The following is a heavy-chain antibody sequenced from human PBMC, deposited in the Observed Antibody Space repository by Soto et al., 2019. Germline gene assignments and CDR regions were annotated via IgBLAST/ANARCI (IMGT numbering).Heavy chain of an antibody. CDR3: ARVVVVTSAFDY. CDR1: GGSVSSYY. J-gene: IGHJ4*02. V-gene: IGHV4-59*02. CDR2: IYYSGNT. D-gene: IGHD2-15*01. Sequence: SETLSLTCTVSGGSVSSYYWNWIRQPPGKGLEWIGYIYYSGNTNYNPSLKSRVTILLDTSKNQFSLKLSSVTAADTAVYYCARVVVVTSAFDYWGQGTLVTVSS.